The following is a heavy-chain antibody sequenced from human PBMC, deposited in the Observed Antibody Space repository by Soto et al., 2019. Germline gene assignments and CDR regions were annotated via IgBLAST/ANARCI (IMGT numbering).Heavy chain of an antibody. CDR3: AKDGKMRTKVWFPAGYGMDV. CDR1: GFTFSRYA. CDR2: ISVSGDNT. V-gene: IGHV3-23*01. J-gene: IGHJ6*02. D-gene: IGHD3-10*01. Sequence: AGSLILSCAASGFTFSRYAMNWVRQAPGRGLQWISGISVSGDNTSYVESVRGRFTVYRDNSKNTLYLQMNNLRAEDTALYYCAKDGKMRTKVWFPAGYGMDVWGQGTTVTVSS.